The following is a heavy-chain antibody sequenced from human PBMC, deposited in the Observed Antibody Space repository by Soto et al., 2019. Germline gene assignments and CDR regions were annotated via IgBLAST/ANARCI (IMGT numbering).Heavy chain of an antibody. CDR1: GGSISSFD. D-gene: IGHD5-18*01. Sequence: PSEILSLPWTVVGGSISSFDCSWIRQPPGKGLERIGYIYYSGSTNYNPSIKSRVTISVDTSNNHFSLKLSSVTASYSVVYCCARRYGSCFDYWGQGTLVTVSS. J-gene: IGHJ4*02. CDR2: IYYSGST. V-gene: IGHV4-59*08. CDR3: ARRYGSCFDY.